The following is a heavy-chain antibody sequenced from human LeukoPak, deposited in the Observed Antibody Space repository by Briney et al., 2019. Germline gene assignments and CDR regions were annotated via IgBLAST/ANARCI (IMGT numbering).Heavy chain of an antibody. CDR1: GGSFSGYY. J-gene: IGHJ6*03. D-gene: IGHD3-22*01. Sequence: SETLSLTCAVYGGSFSGYYWSWIRQPPGKGLEWIGEINHSGSTNYNPSLKSRVTISVDTSKNQFSLKLSSVTAADTAVYYCARSYYYDSSGYYRYYYYYYMDVWGKGTTVTVSS. CDR2: INHSGST. V-gene: IGHV4-34*01. CDR3: ARSYYYDSSGYYRYYYYYYMDV.